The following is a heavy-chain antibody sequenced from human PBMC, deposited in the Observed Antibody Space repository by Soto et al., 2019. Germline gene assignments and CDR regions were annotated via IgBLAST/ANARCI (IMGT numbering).Heavy chain of an antibody. CDR1: GYSFTNYW. CDR2: IYPGDSDT. D-gene: IGHD6-19*01. CDR3: ARSVAATDYYGMDV. V-gene: IGHV5-51*01. J-gene: IGHJ6*02. Sequence: GESLKISCKGSGYSFTNYWIVWVRQMPGKGLEWMGIIYPGDSDTRYSPSFQGQVTISADKSISTAYLQWSTLKAPDTAMYYCARSVAATDYYGMDVWGQGTTVTVSS.